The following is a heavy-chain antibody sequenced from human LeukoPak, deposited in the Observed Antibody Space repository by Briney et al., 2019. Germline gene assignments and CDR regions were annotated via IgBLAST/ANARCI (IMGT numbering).Heavy chain of an antibody. J-gene: IGHJ4*02. CDR2: ILPVFGTP. CDR1: GGSFTSYP. CDR3: ARGSASNWPVDI. D-gene: IGHD6-13*01. Sequence: SVKVSCKASGGSFTSYPISWVRQAPGQGLEWMGGILPVFGTPNYARGFQGRVTISADDSTTTAFMELTSLRFEDTAVYYCARGSASNWPVDIWGQGTLVTVSS. V-gene: IGHV1-69*13.